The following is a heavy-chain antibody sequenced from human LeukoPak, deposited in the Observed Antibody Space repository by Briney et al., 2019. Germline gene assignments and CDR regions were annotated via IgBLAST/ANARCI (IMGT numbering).Heavy chain of an antibody. Sequence: PSETLSLTCAVYGGSFSGYYWSWIRQPPGKGLEWIGEINHSGSTNYNPSLKSRVTISVDTSKNQFSLELSSVTAADTAVYYCARREDSSSWYFDYWGQGTLVTVSS. CDR1: GGSFSGYY. V-gene: IGHV4-34*01. J-gene: IGHJ4*02. CDR3: ARREDSSSWYFDY. CDR2: INHSGST. D-gene: IGHD6-13*01.